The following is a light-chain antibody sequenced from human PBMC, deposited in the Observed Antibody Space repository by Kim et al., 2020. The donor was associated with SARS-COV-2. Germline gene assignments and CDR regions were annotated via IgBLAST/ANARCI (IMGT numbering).Light chain of an antibody. CDR2: GAA. V-gene: IGKV3-15*01. CDR1: QSGSSN. CDR3: QQYNNWSYT. J-gene: IGKJ2*01. Sequence: SLSPGERATLAGRASQSGSSNLAGYQQKQGQAPRRLIHGAATRAAGIPGRCSGSGSGTEFTLTISSLQYEDFVVYYCQQYNNWSYTFGQGTKLEIK.